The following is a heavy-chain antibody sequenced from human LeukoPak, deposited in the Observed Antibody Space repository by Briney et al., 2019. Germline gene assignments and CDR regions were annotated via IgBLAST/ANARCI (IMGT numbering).Heavy chain of an antibody. V-gene: IGHV1-18*01. CDR3: ARDRYSSSWYWFDP. CDR1: GYTFTSYG. CDR2: ISAYNGNT. Sequence: GASVKVSCKASGYTFTSYGISWVRQAPGQGLEWMGWISAYNGNTNYAQKLQGRVTMTTDTSTSTAYMELRSLRSDDTAVYYCARDRYSSSWYWFDPWGQGTLVTVSS. J-gene: IGHJ5*02. D-gene: IGHD6-13*01.